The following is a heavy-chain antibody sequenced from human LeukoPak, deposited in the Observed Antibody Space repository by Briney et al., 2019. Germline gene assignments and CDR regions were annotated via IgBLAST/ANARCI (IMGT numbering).Heavy chain of an antibody. CDR2: ISGSGGST. V-gene: IGHV3-23*01. Sequence: GGSLRLSCAASGFTFSSYAMSWVRQAPGKRLEWVSAISGSGGSTYYADSVKGRFTISRDNSKNTLYLQMNSLRAEDTAVYYCAKDLRIVGATEGFDYWGQGTPVTVSS. D-gene: IGHD1-26*01. J-gene: IGHJ4*02. CDR3: AKDLRIVGATEGFDY. CDR1: GFTFSSYA.